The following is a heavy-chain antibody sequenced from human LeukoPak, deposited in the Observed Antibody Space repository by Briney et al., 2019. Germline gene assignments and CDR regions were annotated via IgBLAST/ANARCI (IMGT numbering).Heavy chain of an antibody. CDR2: IYTSGST. Sequence: SETLSLTCTVSGGSISSGSYYWSWIRQPAGKGLEWIGRIYTSGSTNYNPSLKSRVTISVDTSKNQFSLKLSSVTAADTAVYYCARDLDGMVRGAPYYYYYMDVWGKGTTVTISS. CDR1: GGSISSGSYY. CDR3: ARDLDGMVRGAPYYYYYMDV. D-gene: IGHD3-10*01. J-gene: IGHJ6*03. V-gene: IGHV4-61*02.